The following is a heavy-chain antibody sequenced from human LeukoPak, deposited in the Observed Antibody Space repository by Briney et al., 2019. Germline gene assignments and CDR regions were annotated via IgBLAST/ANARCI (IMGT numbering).Heavy chain of an antibody. CDR3: ARAGNTWFDP. J-gene: IGHJ5*02. V-gene: IGHV4-59*08. Sequence: NPSETLSLTCTVSGDSITSYFWSWIRQPPGKGLEWIGYIYHSGSASYNPSLKSRATLSIDTSKNQFSLNLTSVRAADTAFYYCARAGNTWFDPWGQGTLVTVSS. CDR1: GDSITSYF. CDR2: IYHSGSA.